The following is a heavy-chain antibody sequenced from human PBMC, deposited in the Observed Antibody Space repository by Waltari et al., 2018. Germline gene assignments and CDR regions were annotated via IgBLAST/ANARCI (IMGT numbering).Heavy chain of an antibody. CDR1: GYSISSGYY. CDR2: IYHSGST. CDR3: ARVPMVRGVLAFMDV. Sequence: QVQLQESGPGLVKPSETLSPTCAVSGYSISSGYYWGWIRQPPGKGLEWIGTIYHSGSTYYNPSLKSRVTISVDTSKNQFSLKLSSVTAADTAVYYCARVPMVRGVLAFMDVWGQGTTVTVSS. J-gene: IGHJ6*02. V-gene: IGHV4-38-2*01. D-gene: IGHD3-10*01.